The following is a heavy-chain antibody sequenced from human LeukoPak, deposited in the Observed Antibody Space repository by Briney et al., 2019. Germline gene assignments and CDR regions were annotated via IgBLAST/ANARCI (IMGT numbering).Heavy chain of an antibody. CDR1: GFSLSGYW. Sequence: GGSLRLSCVASGFSLSGYWMSWVRQAPGKGLEWVANIKYGGSGKDYVDSVKGRFTISRDNARNSLFLQMNSLRVEDTAAYYCARDIAPAGLFYDYWGQGTLVTVSS. D-gene: IGHD6-13*01. CDR3: ARDIAPAGLFYDY. CDR2: IKYGGSGK. J-gene: IGHJ4*02. V-gene: IGHV3-7*01.